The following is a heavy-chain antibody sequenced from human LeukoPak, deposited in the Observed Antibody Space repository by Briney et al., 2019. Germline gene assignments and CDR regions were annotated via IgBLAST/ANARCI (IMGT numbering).Heavy chain of an antibody. CDR3: ARSLNAGYHFDY. Sequence: ASVKVSCKASGYTFTTYDINWVRQATGQGLEWMGWMNPKSGNTGHAQKFQGRVTITRDTSISTVYMELSSLRSEDTAVYYCARSLNAGYHFDYWGQGTLVTVSS. CDR2: MNPKSGNT. D-gene: IGHD5-12*01. J-gene: IGHJ4*02. CDR1: GYTFTTYD. V-gene: IGHV1-8*03.